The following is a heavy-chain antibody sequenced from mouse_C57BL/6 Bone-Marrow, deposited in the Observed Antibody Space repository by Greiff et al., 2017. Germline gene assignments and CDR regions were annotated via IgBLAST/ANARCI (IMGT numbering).Heavy chain of an antibody. Sequence: EVKLVESGGGLVKPGGSLKLSCAASGFTFSSYAMSWVRQTPEKRLEWVATISDGGSYTYYPDNVKGRFTIYRDNAKNNLYLQMSHLKSEDTAMYYCARDRRGANGDPAWFAYWGQGTLVAVSA. CDR3: ARDRRGANGDPAWFAY. V-gene: IGHV5-4*01. CDR1: GFTFSSYA. CDR2: ISDGGSYT. J-gene: IGHJ3*01. D-gene: IGHD4-1*01.